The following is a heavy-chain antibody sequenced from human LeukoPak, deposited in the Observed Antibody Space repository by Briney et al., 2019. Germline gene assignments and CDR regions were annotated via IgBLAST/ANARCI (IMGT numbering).Heavy chain of an antibody. CDR1: GGSFSGYY. D-gene: IGHD3-3*01. V-gene: IGHV4-34*01. CDR2: INHSGNT. CDR3: AREKAGYDFWSGYSPDWFDP. J-gene: IGHJ5*02. Sequence: SETLSLTCAVYGGSFSGYYWSWIRQPPGKGLEWIGEINHSGNTNYNPSLKSRVTISVDTSKNQFSLKLSSVTAADTAVYYCAREKAGYDFWSGYSPDWFDPWGQGTLVTVSS.